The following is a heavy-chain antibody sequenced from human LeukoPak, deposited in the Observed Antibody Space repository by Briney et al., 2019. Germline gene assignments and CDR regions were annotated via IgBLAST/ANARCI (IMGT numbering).Heavy chain of an antibody. CDR2: IYHSGST. CDR1: GYSISSGYY. V-gene: IGHV4-38-2*02. Sequence: SETLSLTCTVSGYSISSGYYWGWIRQPPGKGLEWIGSIYHSGSTHYNPPLKSRVTISVDTSKNQFSLKLSSVTAADTAVYYCARDGTLTTNWYFDLWGRGTLVTVSS. J-gene: IGHJ2*01. CDR3: ARDGTLTTNWYFDL. D-gene: IGHD4/OR15-4a*01.